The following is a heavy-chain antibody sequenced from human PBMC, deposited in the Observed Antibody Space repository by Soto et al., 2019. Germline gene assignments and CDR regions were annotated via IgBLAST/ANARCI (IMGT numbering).Heavy chain of an antibody. Sequence: SVKVSCKASGGTFSSYAISWVRQAPGQGLEWMGGIIPIFGTANYAQKFQGRVTITADESTSTAYMELSSLRSEDTAVYYCARGGPRVYCSGGSCYTPTQNWFDPWGQGTLVTVSS. V-gene: IGHV1-69*13. CDR1: GGTFSSYA. J-gene: IGHJ5*02. CDR2: IIPIFGTA. D-gene: IGHD2-15*01. CDR3: ARGGPRVYCSGGSCYTPTQNWFDP.